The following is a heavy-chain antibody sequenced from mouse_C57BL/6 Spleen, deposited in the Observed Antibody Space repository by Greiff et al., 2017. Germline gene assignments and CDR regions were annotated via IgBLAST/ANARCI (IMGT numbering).Heavy chain of an antibody. D-gene: IGHD2-3*01. J-gene: IGHJ2*01. CDR3: ARFYDRFDY. V-gene: IGHV1-59*01. CDR2: IDPSDSYT. CDR1: GYTLTSYW. Sequence: QVQLQQPGAELVRPGTSVKLSCKASGYTLTSYWMHWVKQRPGQGLEWIGVIDPSDSYTNYNQKFKGKATLTVDTSSSTAYMQLSSLTSEDSAVYDCARFYDRFDYWGQGTTLTVSS.